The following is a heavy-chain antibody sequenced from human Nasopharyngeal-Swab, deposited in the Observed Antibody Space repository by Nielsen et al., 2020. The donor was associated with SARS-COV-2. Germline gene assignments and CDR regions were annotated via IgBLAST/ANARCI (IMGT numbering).Heavy chain of an antibody. CDR3: ATSEGGLDCSGGSCYPYYYYGMDV. CDR2: IYYSGST. D-gene: IGHD2-15*01. J-gene: IGHJ6*02. CDR1: GGSISSGGYY. Sequence: SETLSLTCTVSGGSISSGGYYWSWIRQHPGKGLEWIGYIYYSGSTYYNPSLKSRVTISVDTSKNQFSLKLSSVTAADTAVYYCATSEGGLDCSGGSCYPYYYYGMDVWGQGTTVTVSS. V-gene: IGHV4-31*03.